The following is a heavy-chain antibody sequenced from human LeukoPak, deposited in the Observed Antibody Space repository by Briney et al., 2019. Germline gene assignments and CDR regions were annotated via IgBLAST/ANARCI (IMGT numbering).Heavy chain of an antibody. Sequence: ASVKVSCKASGYTFTSYGISWVRQAPGQGLEWMGWISAYNGNTNYAQKLQGRVTMTTDTSTSTAYMELRSLRSDDTAVYYCARRNIAVAGRGYYYGMDVWGQGTTVTVSS. CDR2: ISAYNGNT. CDR3: ARRNIAVAGRGYYYGMDV. CDR1: GYTFTSYG. J-gene: IGHJ6*02. V-gene: IGHV1-18*01. D-gene: IGHD6-19*01.